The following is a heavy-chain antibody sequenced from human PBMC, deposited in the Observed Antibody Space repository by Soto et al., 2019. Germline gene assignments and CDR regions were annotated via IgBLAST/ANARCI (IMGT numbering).Heavy chain of an antibody. J-gene: IGHJ6*02. V-gene: IGHV4-39*01. Sequence: QLQLQESGPGLVKPSETLSLTCTVSGGSISSSSYYWGWIRQPPGKGLEWIGSIYYSGSTYYNPSLKSRVTISVDTSKNQFSLKLSSVTAADTAVYYCASLIIGTGTYYYYGMDVWGQGTTVTVSS. CDR2: IYYSGST. CDR3: ASLIIGTGTYYYYGMDV. CDR1: GGSISSSSYY. D-gene: IGHD3-16*02.